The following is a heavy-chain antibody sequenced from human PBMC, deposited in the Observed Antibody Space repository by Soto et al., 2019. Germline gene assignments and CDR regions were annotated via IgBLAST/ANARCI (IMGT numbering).Heavy chain of an antibody. V-gene: IGHV4-34*01. Sequence: PSKTLSLTCAVYGGSFSGYYWSWIRQPPGKGLEWIGEINHSGSTNYNPSLKSRVTISVDTSKNQFSLKLSSVTAADTAVYYCSRGRRIAVTIDYWAQGTLVTVSS. D-gene: IGHD4-17*01. CDR2: INHSGST. CDR3: SRGRRIAVTIDY. CDR1: GGSFSGYY. J-gene: IGHJ4*02.